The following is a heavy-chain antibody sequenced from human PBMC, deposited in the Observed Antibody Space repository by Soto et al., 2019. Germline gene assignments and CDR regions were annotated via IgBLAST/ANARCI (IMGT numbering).Heavy chain of an antibody. CDR3: AKHKVLLWFGERQEYGMDV. CDR2: ISGSGGST. V-gene: IGHV3-23*01. Sequence: GGSLRLSCAASGFTFSSYAMSWVRQAPGKGLEWVSAISGSGGSTYYAESVKGRFTISRDNSKNTLYLQMNSLRAEDTAVYYCAKHKVLLWFGERQEYGMDVWGQGTTVTVSS. J-gene: IGHJ6*02. D-gene: IGHD3-10*01. CDR1: GFTFSSYA.